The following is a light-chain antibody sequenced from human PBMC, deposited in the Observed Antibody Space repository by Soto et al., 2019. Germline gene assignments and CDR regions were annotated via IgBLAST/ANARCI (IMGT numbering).Light chain of an antibody. CDR1: QSVSSSY. J-gene: IGKJ1*01. Sequence: EIVLTQSPGTLSLAPGEIATLSCRSSQSVSSSYLAWYQQKPGQAPRLLIYGASSRATGIPDRFTGSGSGTDFTLTISRLEPEDFAVFYCHQYGSSPQTFGQGTKVDNK. V-gene: IGKV3-20*01. CDR2: GAS. CDR3: HQYGSSPQT.